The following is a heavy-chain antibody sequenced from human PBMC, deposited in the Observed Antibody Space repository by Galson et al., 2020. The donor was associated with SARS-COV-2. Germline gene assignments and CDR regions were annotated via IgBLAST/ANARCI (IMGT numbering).Heavy chain of an antibody. CDR3: ARDLVTYGMDV. V-gene: IGHV3-53*01. CDR2: IYSGGST. D-gene: IGHD4-4*01. CDR1: GFTVSSNY. Sequence: GESLKISCAASGFTVSSNYISWVRQAPGQGLEWVSVIYSGGSTYYADSVKGRFTISRDNSKNTLYLQMNSLRAEDTAVYYCARDLVTYGMDVWGQGTTVTVSS. J-gene: IGHJ6*02.